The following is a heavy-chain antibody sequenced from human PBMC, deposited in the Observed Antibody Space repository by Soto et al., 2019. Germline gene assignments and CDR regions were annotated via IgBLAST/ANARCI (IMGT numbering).Heavy chain of an antibody. CDR1: GGSIYRSGYY. J-gene: IGHJ4*02. D-gene: IGHD2-15*01. CDR2: IDYNGVT. V-gene: IGHV4-39*01. Sequence: SETRSLTFTVSGGSIYRSGYYWGWIRQPPGRGLEWIGNIDYNGVTYSNPSLKSRVTISRDTSKNQFSLKLTSVTAADTALYSCGKVLVGANGPTDSDSWGPGTLVTVSS. CDR3: GKVLVGANGPTDSDS.